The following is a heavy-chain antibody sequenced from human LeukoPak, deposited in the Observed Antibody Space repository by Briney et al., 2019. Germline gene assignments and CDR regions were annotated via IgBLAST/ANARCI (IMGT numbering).Heavy chain of an antibody. CDR1: GFTFSSYG. V-gene: IGHV3-30*02. Sequence: GGSLRLSCAASGFTFSSYGMHWVRQAPGKGLEWVAFIRYDGSNKYYADSVKGRFTISRDNSKNTLYLQMNSLKAEDSAVYYYAKEESRYCYDGTCYAFDYWGQGTLVTVSS. J-gene: IGHJ4*02. D-gene: IGHD2-15*01. CDR2: IRYDGSNK. CDR3: AKEESRYCYDGTCYAFDY.